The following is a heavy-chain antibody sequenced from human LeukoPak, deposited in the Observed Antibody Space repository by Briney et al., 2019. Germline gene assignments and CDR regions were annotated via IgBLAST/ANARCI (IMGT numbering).Heavy chain of an antibody. V-gene: IGHV3-48*02. CDR1: GFTFSSYP. D-gene: IGHD4-17*01. CDR2: ISSSSSTI. J-gene: IGHJ4*02. CDR3: ARGAMTTLYY. Sequence: SGGSLRLSCAASGFTFSSYPMNWVRQAPGRGLEWVSYISSSSSTIYYADSVKGRFTISRDNAKNSLYLQMNSLRDEDTAVYYCARGAMTTLYYWGQGTLVTVSS.